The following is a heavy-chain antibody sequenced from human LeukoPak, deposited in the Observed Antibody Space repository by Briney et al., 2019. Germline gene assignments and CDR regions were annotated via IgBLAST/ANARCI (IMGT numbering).Heavy chain of an antibody. CDR3: ARGGGSQRVVPAALRLSDYYGMDV. J-gene: IGHJ6*04. D-gene: IGHD2-2*01. CDR1: GGTFSSYA. V-gene: IGHV1-69*13. CDR2: IIPIFGTA. Sequence: ASVKGSCKASGGTFSSYAISWVRQAPGQGLEWMGGIIPIFGTANYAQKFQGRVTITADESTSTAYMELSSLRSEDTAVYYCARGGGSQRVVPAALRLSDYYGMDVWGKGTTVTVSS.